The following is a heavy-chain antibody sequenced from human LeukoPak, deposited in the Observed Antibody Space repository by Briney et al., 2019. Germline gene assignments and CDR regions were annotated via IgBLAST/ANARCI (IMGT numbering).Heavy chain of an antibody. CDR3: AAGILNSSSWYYFDY. J-gene: IGHJ4*02. V-gene: IGHV1-58*02. Sequence: SVKVSCKASGFTFTSSAMQWVRQARGQRLEWIGWVVVGSGNTNYAQKFQERVTITRDMSTSTAYMELSSLRSEDTAVYYCAAGILNSSSWYYFDYWGQGTLVTVSS. D-gene: IGHD6-13*01. CDR2: VVVGSGNT. CDR1: GFTFTSSA.